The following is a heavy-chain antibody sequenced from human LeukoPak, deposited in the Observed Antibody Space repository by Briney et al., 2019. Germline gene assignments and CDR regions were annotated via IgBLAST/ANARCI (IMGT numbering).Heavy chain of an antibody. Sequence: GGSLRLSCVASGFTFSIYAMSWVRQAPGKGLEWVSTISADGGSTYYADSVKGRFTISRDNSKNTLYLQMNSLRAEDTAVYYCAKDGSSGLFDAFDIWGQGTMVTVSS. CDR2: ISADGGST. V-gene: IGHV3-23*01. J-gene: IGHJ3*02. D-gene: IGHD1-26*01. CDR1: GFTFSIYA. CDR3: AKDGSSGLFDAFDI.